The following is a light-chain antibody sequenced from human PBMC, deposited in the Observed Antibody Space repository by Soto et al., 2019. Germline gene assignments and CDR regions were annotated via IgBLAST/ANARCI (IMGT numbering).Light chain of an antibody. V-gene: IGKV1-5*03. CDR1: QSISSW. Sequence: DIQMTQSPSTLSASVGDRVTITCRASQSISSWLAWYQQKPGKAPKVLIYKASSLESGVPSRFSGSGSGTEFNLTISSLQPDDFAIYYCQQYNSYPWTFGQGTKVEIK. J-gene: IGKJ1*01. CDR3: QQYNSYPWT. CDR2: KAS.